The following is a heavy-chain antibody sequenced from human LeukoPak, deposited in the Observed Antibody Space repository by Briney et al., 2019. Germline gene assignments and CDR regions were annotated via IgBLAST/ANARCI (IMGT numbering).Heavy chain of an antibody. CDR3: AKVPSESNWNYRLRYYFGY. Sequence: GGSLRLSCAASGFSFSTSWMSWVRQAPGKGLEWVSAISGSGGSTYYADSVKGRFTISRDNSKNTLYLQMNSLRAEDTAVYYCAKVPSESNWNYRLRYYFGYWGQGTLVTVSS. D-gene: IGHD1-7*01. J-gene: IGHJ4*02. CDR1: GFSFSTSW. V-gene: IGHV3-23*01. CDR2: ISGSGGST.